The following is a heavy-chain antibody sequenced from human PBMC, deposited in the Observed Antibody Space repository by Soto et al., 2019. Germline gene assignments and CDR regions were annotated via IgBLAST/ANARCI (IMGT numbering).Heavy chain of an antibody. Sequence: QITLKESGPTLVKPTQTLTLTCTFSGFSLSTSGVGVGWIRQPPGKALEWLARIYWDDDKRYSPSLKSRLTITKDTSKNQVVLTMTNMDPVDTATYYCAHRGVLRFLEWLPYGMDVWGQGTTVTVSS. CDR3: AHRGVLRFLEWLPYGMDV. CDR2: IYWDDDK. D-gene: IGHD3-3*01. V-gene: IGHV2-5*02. CDR1: GFSLSTSGVG. J-gene: IGHJ6*02.